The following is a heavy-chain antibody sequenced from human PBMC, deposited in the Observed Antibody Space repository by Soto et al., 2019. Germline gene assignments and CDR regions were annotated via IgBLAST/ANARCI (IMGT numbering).Heavy chain of an antibody. CDR1: GYIFTNYD. CDR2: MNPNNGNT. D-gene: IGHD3-3*01. J-gene: IGHJ4*02. V-gene: IGHV1-8*01. Sequence: QVQLVQSGADVKKPGASVKVSCRASGYIFTNYDLNWVRQAPGQGLERMGWMNPNNGNTGYEQKFQGRVTMTRSTSIRTAYLELSSLRSEDTAVDYCARGKPPLSERGDFWCGYPFDYWGQGAVVTVSS. CDR3: ARGKPPLSERGDFWCGYPFDY.